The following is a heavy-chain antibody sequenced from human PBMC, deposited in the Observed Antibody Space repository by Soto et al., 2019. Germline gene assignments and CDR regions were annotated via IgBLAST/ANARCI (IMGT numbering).Heavy chain of an antibody. CDR3: ARGMGSSWSSYFDY. J-gene: IGHJ4*02. CDR1: GVSISSGDYY. CDR2: IYYSGST. D-gene: IGHD6-13*01. Sequence: SETLSLTCTVSGVSISSGDYYWSWIRQPPGKGLEWIGYIYYSGSTYYNPSLKSRVTISVDTSKNQFSLKLISVTAADTAVYYCARGMGSSWSSYFDYWGQGTLVSVSS. V-gene: IGHV4-30-4*01.